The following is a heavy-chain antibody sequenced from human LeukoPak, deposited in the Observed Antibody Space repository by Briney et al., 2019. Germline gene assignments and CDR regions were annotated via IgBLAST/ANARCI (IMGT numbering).Heavy chain of an antibody. CDR2: IYPGDSDT. V-gene: IGHV5-51*01. CDR1: GYSFTSYW. D-gene: IGHD3-22*01. Sequence: GGSLKISCKGSGYSFTSYWIGWVRPMPGKGLEWMGIIYPGDSDTRYSPSFQGQVTISADKSISTAYLQWSSLKASDTAMYYCARPHYYDSSGGTKKATQLGGDYWGQGTLVTVSS. CDR3: ARPHYYDSSGGTKKATQLGGDY. J-gene: IGHJ4*02.